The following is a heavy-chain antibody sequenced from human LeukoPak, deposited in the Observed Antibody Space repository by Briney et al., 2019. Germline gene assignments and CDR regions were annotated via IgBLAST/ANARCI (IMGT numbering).Heavy chain of an antibody. J-gene: IGHJ6*03. D-gene: IGHD6-13*01. CDR1: GFTFSSYA. Sequence: GGSLRLSCAASGFTFSSYAMHWVRQAPGKGLEWVAVISYDGSNKYYADSVKGRFTISRDNSKNTLYLQMNSLRAEDTAVYYCATEESPQNSSWYPWGGYYYYYMDVWGKGTTVTVSS. CDR2: ISYDGSNK. V-gene: IGHV3-30*04. CDR3: ATEESPQNSSWYPWGGYYYYYMDV.